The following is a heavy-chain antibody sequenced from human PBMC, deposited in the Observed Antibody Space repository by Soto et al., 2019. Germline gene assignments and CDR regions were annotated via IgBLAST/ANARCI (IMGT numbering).Heavy chain of an antibody. V-gene: IGHV1-46*01. Sequence: QVQLVQSGAGMKKPGASVKVSCQASGYTFSNFYMHWVRQAPGQGLEWMGGINPGGGSADYAQDFRQGITITTDMSTGTVYMAVRSLTSGDPTVHSCARNNPGPMYRYPTVGYGELHYSGLGVWGQGTTVTVSS. D-gene: IGHD5-12*01. J-gene: IGHJ6*02. CDR3: ARNNPGPMYRYPTVGYGELHYSGLGV. CDR1: GYTFSNFY. CDR2: INPGGGSA.